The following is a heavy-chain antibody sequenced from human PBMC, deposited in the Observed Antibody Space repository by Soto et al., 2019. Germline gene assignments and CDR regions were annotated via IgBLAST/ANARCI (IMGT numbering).Heavy chain of an antibody. CDR1: GFTFSSYA. J-gene: IGHJ6*02. V-gene: IGHV3-23*01. D-gene: IGHD3-10*01. CDR2: ISNDGDR. CDR3: AKPKYRGVVLNV. Sequence: GGSLRLSCAASGFTFSSYAIYWVRQAPGKGLEWVSTISNDGDRYYADSVEGRFTISRDNSKDTLYLQMNSLRAEDTAVYYCAKPKYRGVVLNVWGQGTTVTV.